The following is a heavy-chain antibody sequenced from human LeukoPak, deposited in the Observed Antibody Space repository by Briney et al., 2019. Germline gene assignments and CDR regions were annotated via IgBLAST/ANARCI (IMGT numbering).Heavy chain of an antibody. CDR1: GGSFSGYY. D-gene: IGHD3-10*01. V-gene: IGHV4-34*01. CDR3: ARQRIIGYGSGNFDY. CDR2: INHSGST. Sequence: SETLSLTCAVYGGSFSGYYWSWIRQPPGKGLEWIGEINHSGSTYYNPSLKSRVTISVDTSKNQFSLKLSSVTAADTAVYYCARQRIIGYGSGNFDYWGQGTLVTVSS. J-gene: IGHJ4*02.